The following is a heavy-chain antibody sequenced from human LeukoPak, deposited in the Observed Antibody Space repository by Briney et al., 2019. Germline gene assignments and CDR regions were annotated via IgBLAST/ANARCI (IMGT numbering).Heavy chain of an antibody. Sequence: PARSLRLSCAASRFTFTDYGMHWVRQPPGKGLEWVALIWYDGSGKYYADSVKGRFTISRDNSKNTLYLQMNSLRAEDTAVYYCARDWCGGGSCYYFDHWGQGTLVTVSS. CDR1: RFTFTDYG. CDR2: IWYDGSGK. V-gene: IGHV3-33*01. J-gene: IGHJ4*02. D-gene: IGHD2-15*01. CDR3: ARDWCGGGSCYYFDH.